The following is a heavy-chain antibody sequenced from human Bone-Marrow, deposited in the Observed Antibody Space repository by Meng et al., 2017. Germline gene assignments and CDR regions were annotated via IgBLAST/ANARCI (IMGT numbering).Heavy chain of an antibody. D-gene: IGHD3-10*01. CDR3: ARVDWSGGNPIDS. V-gene: IGHV4-4*02. J-gene: IGHJ4*02. CDR1: GGSIISINW. CDR2: IFHTGNT. Sequence: QLQLQGSGPGRVKPSGTLSLTCAVSGGSIISINWWTWVRQPPGKGLEWIGEIFHTGNTNFHPSLKSRVTISVDKSKNQFSLKLNSVTAADTAVYYCARVDWSGGNPIDSWGQGTLVTVSS.